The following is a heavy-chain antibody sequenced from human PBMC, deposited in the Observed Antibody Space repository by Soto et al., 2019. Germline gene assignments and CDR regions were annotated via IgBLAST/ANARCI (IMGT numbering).Heavy chain of an antibody. V-gene: IGHV3-53*02. J-gene: IGHJ5*02. CDR2: IYSGGST. CDR3: ARGGARIAVAGSSWFDP. D-gene: IGHD6-19*01. Sequence: EVQLVETGGGLIQPGGSLRLSCAASGFTVSSNYMSWVRQAPGKGLEWVSVIYSGGSTYYADSVKGRFTISRDNSKNTLYLQMNSVRAEDTAVYYCARGGARIAVAGSSWFDPWGQGTLVTVSS. CDR1: GFTVSSNY.